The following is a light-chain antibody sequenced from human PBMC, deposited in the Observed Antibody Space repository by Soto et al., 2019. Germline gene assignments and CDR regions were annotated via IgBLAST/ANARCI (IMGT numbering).Light chain of an antibody. V-gene: IGLV2-14*01. CDR2: EVS. CDR1: SSDVGGSNY. Sequence: QSALTQPASVSGSPGQSITISCTGTSSDVGGSNYVSWYQQLPGKAPKLMIFEVSNRPSGVSNRFSGSKSGNTASLTISGLQAEDEADYYCSSHTSSSTIFGGGTQLTVL. J-gene: IGLJ2*01. CDR3: SSHTSSSTI.